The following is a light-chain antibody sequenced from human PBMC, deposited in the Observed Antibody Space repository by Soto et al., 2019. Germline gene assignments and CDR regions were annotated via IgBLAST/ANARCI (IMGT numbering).Light chain of an antibody. Sequence: DIQMNQSPSTLSRSVGYRVTCTLLASQTISSWLAWYQQKPGKAPKLLIYKASTLKSGVPSRFSGSGSGTEFTLTISSLQPDDFATYYCQHYNSYSETFGQGTKVDIK. CDR2: KAS. V-gene: IGKV1-5*03. CDR3: QHYNSYSET. CDR1: QTISSW. J-gene: IGKJ1*01.